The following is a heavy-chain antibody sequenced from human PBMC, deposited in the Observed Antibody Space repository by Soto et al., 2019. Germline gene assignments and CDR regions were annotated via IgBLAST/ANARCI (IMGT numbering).Heavy chain of an antibody. V-gene: IGHV4-59*01. Sequence: PSETLSLTCTVSGGSISSYYWSWIRQPPGKGLEWIGYIYYSGSTNYNPSLKSRVTISVDTSKNQFSLKLSSVTAADPAVYYCASLGRDWFDPWGQGTLVTVS. CDR3: ASLGRDWFDP. CDR1: GGSISSYY. J-gene: IGHJ5*02. CDR2: IYYSGST.